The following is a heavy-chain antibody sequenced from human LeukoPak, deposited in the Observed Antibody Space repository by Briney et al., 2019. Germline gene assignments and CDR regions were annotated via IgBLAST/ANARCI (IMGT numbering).Heavy chain of an antibody. CDR3: ARGRNPYYYAFQH. J-gene: IGHJ1*01. Sequence: ASVTVSCKASGYTFTGYYMHWVRQAPGQGLEWVGWINPNSGGTNYARTFPGRVTMTRDTYISTAYMELSGLRSDGTAVYYCARGRNPYYYAFQHWGQGALVAVSS. CDR2: INPNSGGT. V-gene: IGHV1-2*02. D-gene: IGHD3-10*01. CDR1: GYTFTGYY.